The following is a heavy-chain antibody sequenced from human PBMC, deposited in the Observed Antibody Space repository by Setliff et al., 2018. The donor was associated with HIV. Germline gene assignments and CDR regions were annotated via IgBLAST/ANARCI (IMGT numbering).Heavy chain of an antibody. CDR3: ARGGYSYGFGRHRAYFQY. CDR2: INHSGGT. CDR1: GGSFSAYY. Sequence: PSDTLSLTCAVYGGSFSAYYWSWIRQTPGKGLEWIGEINHSGGTNYNPSLKSRVTMSVDTSKNQFSLKLSSVTAADTAVFYCARGGYSYGFGRHRAYFQYWGQGTQVTVSS. V-gene: IGHV4-34*01. D-gene: IGHD5-18*01. J-gene: IGHJ1*01.